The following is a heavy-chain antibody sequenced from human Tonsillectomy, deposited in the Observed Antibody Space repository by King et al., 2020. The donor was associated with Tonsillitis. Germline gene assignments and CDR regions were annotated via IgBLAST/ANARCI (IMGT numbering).Heavy chain of an antibody. CDR3: ARGILSAEYSSSSVSDY. CDR1: GGSFSGYY. Sequence: VQLQQWGAGLLKPSEPLSLTCAVYGGSFSGYYWSWIRQPPGKGLEWIGEINHSGSTNYNPSLKSRVTISVDTSKNQFSLKLSSVTAADTAVYYCARGILSAEYSSSSVSDYWGQGTLVTVSS. D-gene: IGHD6-6*01. CDR2: INHSGST. V-gene: IGHV4-34*01. J-gene: IGHJ4*02.